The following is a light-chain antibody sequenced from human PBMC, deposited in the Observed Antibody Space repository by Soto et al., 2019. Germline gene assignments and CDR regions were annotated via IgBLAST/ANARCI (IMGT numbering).Light chain of an antibody. CDR2: DAS. Sequence: DIQMTQSPSTLSASVGDSVTITCRASQRIGRWLAWYQQKPRKAPKLLIYDASTLQSGVPSRFSGSRSGTEFTLNVTSLQADDFATHYCQQYYHYSSNTVGRGTKLEI. CDR1: QRIGRW. V-gene: IGKV1-5*01. CDR3: QQYYHYSSNT. J-gene: IGKJ2*01.